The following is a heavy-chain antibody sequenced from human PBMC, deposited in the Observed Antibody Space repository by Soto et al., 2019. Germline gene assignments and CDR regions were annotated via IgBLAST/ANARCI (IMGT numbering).Heavy chain of an antibody. Sequence: GGSLRLSCVASGFTFSDYNMNWVRQAPGKGLEWVSFISGRSNTIYYADSVKGRFTISRDNAKNSLYLLMNSLRAEDTAVYYCAREGFYYYYGMDVWGQGTTVTVS. CDR1: GFTFSDYN. J-gene: IGHJ6*02. CDR3: AREGFYYYYGMDV. CDR2: ISGRSNTI. V-gene: IGHV3-48*01.